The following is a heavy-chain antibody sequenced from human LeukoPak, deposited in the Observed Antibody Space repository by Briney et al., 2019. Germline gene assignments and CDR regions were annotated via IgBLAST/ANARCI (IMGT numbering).Heavy chain of an antibody. V-gene: IGHV1-69*13. CDR1: GGTFSSYA. Sequence: SVKVSCKASGGTFSSYAIGWVRQAPGQGLEWMGGIIPIFGTANYAQKFQGSVTITADESTSTAYMELSSLRSEDTAVYYCARAIHGDYVANFDYWGQGTLVTVSS. CDR2: IIPIFGTA. CDR3: ARAIHGDYVANFDY. D-gene: IGHD4-17*01. J-gene: IGHJ4*02.